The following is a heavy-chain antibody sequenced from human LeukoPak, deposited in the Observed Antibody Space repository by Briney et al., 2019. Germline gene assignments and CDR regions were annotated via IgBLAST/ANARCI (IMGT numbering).Heavy chain of an antibody. CDR3: ARDRYYDTSDSLDY. Sequence: GGSLRLSCVASGFTFDYYGMTWVRQAPGKGLEWVSGINWNGDSTDYADSVKGRFTVSRDNGQNFLYLHMNSLRAEDTALYYCARDRYYDTSDSLDYWGQGTLVTVSS. CDR1: GFTFDYYG. D-gene: IGHD3-22*01. J-gene: IGHJ4*02. V-gene: IGHV3-20*04. CDR2: INWNGDST.